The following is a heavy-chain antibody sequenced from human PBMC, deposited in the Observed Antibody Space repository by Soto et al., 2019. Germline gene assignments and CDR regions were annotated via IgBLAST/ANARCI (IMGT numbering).Heavy chain of an antibody. CDR2: IWYDGSNK. J-gene: IGHJ6*01. CDR3: ARDRYCSGGSCYVAYYNGMDV. Sequence: GGSLRLSCAASGFTFSSYGMHWVRQAPGKGLEWVAVIWYDGSNKYYADSVKGRFTISRDNSKNTLYLQMNSLRAEDTAVYYCARDRYCSGGSCYVAYYNGMDVWGQGNTVTVSS. V-gene: IGHV3-33*01. CDR1: GFTFSSYG. D-gene: IGHD2-15*01.